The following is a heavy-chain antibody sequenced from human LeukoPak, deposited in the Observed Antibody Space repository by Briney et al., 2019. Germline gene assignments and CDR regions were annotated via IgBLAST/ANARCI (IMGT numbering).Heavy chain of an antibody. V-gene: IGHV3-33*06. D-gene: IGHD5-12*01. CDR1: GFTLSSYG. J-gene: IGHJ4*02. Sequence: SLRLSCAASGFTLSSYGMHWVRQAPGKGLEWVAIIFYEGSTQYYADSVKGRFTISRDNSKNTLYLQMNSLRAEDTAVYYCAQDQYSGYLAQWGQGTLVTVSS. CDR2: IFYEGSTQ. CDR3: AQDQYSGYLAQ.